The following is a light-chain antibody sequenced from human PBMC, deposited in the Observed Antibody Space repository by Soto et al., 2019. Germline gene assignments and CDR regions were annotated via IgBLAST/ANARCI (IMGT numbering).Light chain of an antibody. Sequence: QSVLTQPPSASGTPGQRITISCSGSSSNIARNTVNWYQQLPGTAPKLLIYSNNKRPSGVPDRFSGSQSGTSASLAISGLQSEDEADYYCAAWDDSLNGYWVFGGGTKLTVL. V-gene: IGLV1-44*01. CDR1: SSNIARNT. CDR2: SNN. J-gene: IGLJ3*02. CDR3: AAWDDSLNGYWV.